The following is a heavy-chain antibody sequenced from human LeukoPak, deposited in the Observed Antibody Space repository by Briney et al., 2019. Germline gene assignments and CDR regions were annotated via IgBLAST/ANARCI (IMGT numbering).Heavy chain of an antibody. CDR3: ARGCSETYYYDSSGSYMDV. CDR1: GYTFTGYY. Sequence: SVKVSCKASGYTFTGYYMHWVRQAPGQGLEWMGWINPNSGDTNYAQKFQGRVTMTRDSSISTAYMELSRLRSDDTAVYYCARGCSETYYYDSSGSYMDVWGKGTTVTVSS. CDR2: INPNSGDT. V-gene: IGHV1-2*02. D-gene: IGHD3-22*01. J-gene: IGHJ6*03.